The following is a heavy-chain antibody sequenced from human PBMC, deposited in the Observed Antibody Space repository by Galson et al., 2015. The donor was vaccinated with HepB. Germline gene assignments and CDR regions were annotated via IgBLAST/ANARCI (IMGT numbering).Heavy chain of an antibody. D-gene: IGHD6-13*01. J-gene: IGHJ1*01. CDR1: GFTFSSYG. Sequence: SLRLSCAASGFTFSSYGMHWVRQAPGKGLEWVAVISYDGNNKYYTDSVKGRFTISRDNSKNTLYLQMNSLRPDDTAVYYCAKDAPGIAAAWYGYFQHWGQGTLVTVSS. V-gene: IGHV3-30*18. CDR2: ISYDGNNK. CDR3: AKDAPGIAAAWYGYFQH.